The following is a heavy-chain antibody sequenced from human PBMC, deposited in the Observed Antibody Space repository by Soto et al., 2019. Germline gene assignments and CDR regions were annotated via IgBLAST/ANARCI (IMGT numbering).Heavy chain of an antibody. Sequence: GGSLRLSCAASGFTFSTSWMSWVRQAPGKGLEWVANIKQHGSDQYYVDSVKGRFTISRDNAKNSLYLQMNSLRAEDTAVYYCARSHVSRSFNWPPYVDAFDSWGQGTMVTVSS. D-gene: IGHD3-9*01. CDR3: ARSHVSRSFNWPPYVDAFDS. V-gene: IGHV3-7*01. CDR1: GFTFSTSW. J-gene: IGHJ3*01. CDR2: IKQHGSDQ.